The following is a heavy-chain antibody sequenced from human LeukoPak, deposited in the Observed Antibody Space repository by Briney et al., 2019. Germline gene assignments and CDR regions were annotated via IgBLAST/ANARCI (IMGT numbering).Heavy chain of an antibody. CDR3: AREEMATTEFDY. CDR2: VNPNSAAT. D-gene: IGHD5-24*01. CDR1: GYTFTGYY. Sequence: ASVKVSCKASGYTFTGYYMHWVRQAPGQGLEWMGFVNPNSAATKYAQNFQGRVTMTRDTSISTAYMEMTSLTSDDTAVYYCAREEMATTEFDYWGQGTLVTVSS. V-gene: IGHV1-2*02. J-gene: IGHJ4*02.